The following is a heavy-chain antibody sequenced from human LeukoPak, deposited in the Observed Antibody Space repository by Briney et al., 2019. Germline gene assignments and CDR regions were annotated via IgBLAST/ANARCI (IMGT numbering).Heavy chain of an antibody. CDR3: AREKSSWSGLDAFDI. V-gene: IGHV3-30-3*01. Sequence: GGSLRLSCAASGFTFSSCVMSWVRQAPGKGLEWVAVISYDGSNKYYADSVKGRFTIFRDNSKNTLYLQMNSLRAEDTAVYYCAREKSSWSGLDAFDIWGQGTMVTVSS. J-gene: IGHJ3*02. CDR1: GFTFSSCV. D-gene: IGHD6-13*01. CDR2: ISYDGSNK.